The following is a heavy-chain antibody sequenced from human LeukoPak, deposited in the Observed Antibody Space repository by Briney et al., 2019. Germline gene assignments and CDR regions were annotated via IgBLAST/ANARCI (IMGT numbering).Heavy chain of an antibody. D-gene: IGHD3-10*01. CDR3: ARAAELLWFGNYYFDY. CDR1: GGTFSSYA. J-gene: IGHJ4*02. CDR2: IIPIFGTA. Sequence: GASVKVSCKASGGTFSSYAISWVRQAPGQGLEWMGGIIPIFGTANYAQKFQGRVTITADESTSTAYMELSSLRSEDMAVYYCARAAELLWFGNYYFDYWGQGTLVTVSS. V-gene: IGHV1-69*13.